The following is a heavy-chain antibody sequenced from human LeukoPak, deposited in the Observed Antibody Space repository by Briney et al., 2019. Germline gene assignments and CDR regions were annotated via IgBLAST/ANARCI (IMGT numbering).Heavy chain of an antibody. Sequence: ASVKVSCKASAYTFTGCYMHWVRQAPGQGLEWMGWIYPNSGGTNYAQKFQGRVTMTRDTSISTAYMELSRLRSDDTAVYYCARSEQFPYYMDVWGKGTTVTVSS. CDR2: IYPNSGGT. V-gene: IGHV1-2*02. J-gene: IGHJ6*03. CDR3: ARSEQFPYYMDV. CDR1: AYTFTGCY. D-gene: IGHD6-19*01.